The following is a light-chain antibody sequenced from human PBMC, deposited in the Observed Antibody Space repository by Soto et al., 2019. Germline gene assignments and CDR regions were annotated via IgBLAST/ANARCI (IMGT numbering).Light chain of an antibody. CDR2: LNSDGSH. J-gene: IGLJ3*02. CDR1: SGHSNYD. CDR3: QTWGTGFWV. Sequence: QLVLTQSPSASASLGASVKLTCTLSSGHSNYDIAWHQQQPGKGPRSLMKLNSDGSHNKEDGIPDRFSDSSSGAERYLTSSRFQSEAEAVYYCQTWGTGFWVFGGGTQLTVL. V-gene: IGLV4-69*01.